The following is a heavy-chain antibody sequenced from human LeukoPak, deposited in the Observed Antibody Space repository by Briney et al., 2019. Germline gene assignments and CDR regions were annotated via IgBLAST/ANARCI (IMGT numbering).Heavy chain of an antibody. J-gene: IGHJ6*02. CDR2: ISKSGEET. CDR3: TRDLMDYDVSTGLHHYYMDV. CDR1: GITFSNSA. D-gene: IGHD3-9*01. Sequence: GGSLRLSCVPSGITFSNSALNWVRQAPGKGLEWVSTISKSGEETYYADSVRGRFTISRDNAKNTLYLQMNTLRVEDTAVYYCTRDLMDYDVSTGLHHYYMDVWGQGTTVTVSS. V-gene: IGHV3-21*01.